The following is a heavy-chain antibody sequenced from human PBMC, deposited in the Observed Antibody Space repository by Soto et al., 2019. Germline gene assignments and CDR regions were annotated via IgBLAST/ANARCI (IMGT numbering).Heavy chain of an antibody. CDR2: ISAYNGNT. Sequence: QVQLVQSGAEVKKPGASVKVSCKASGYTFTSYGISWVRQAPGQGLEWMGWISAYNGNTNYAQKLQGRVTMTTDTSMSTVYMETRSLRSDDTAVYFCASDSRLRARGRLKNYGGDCARADYWGQGTLVTVSS. CDR3: ASDSRLRARGRLKNYGGDCARADY. J-gene: IGHJ4*02. D-gene: IGHD2-21*02. CDR1: GYTFTSYG. V-gene: IGHV1-18*01.